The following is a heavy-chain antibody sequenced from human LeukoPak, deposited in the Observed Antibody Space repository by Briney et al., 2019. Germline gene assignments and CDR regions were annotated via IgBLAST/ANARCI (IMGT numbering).Heavy chain of an antibody. CDR3: AETVDTAMVIGAFDI. D-gene: IGHD5-18*01. Sequence: GGSLRLSCAASGFTFSSYAMHWVRQAPGKGLEWVAVISYDGSNKYYADSVKGRFTISRDNSKNTLYLHMNSLRAEDTAVYYCAETVDTAMVIGAFDIWGQGTMVTVSS. CDR2: ISYDGSNK. V-gene: IGHV3-30*04. J-gene: IGHJ3*02. CDR1: GFTFSSYA.